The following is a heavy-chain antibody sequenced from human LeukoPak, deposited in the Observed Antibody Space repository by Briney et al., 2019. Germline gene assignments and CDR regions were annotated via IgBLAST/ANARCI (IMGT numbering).Heavy chain of an antibody. D-gene: IGHD3-10*01. V-gene: IGHV4-61*01. CDR3: ATDSGPVVQGAGWVDP. CDR2: IYYSGST. Sequence: PSETLSLTCTVSGGSVNSGSYYWSWIRQPPGKGLEWIGYIYYSGSTNYNPSLKSRVTIFVDTTKNQFSLRLYSVTAADTAVYYCATDSGPVVQGAGWVDPWGQGTLVTVSS. CDR1: GGSVNSGSYY. J-gene: IGHJ5*02.